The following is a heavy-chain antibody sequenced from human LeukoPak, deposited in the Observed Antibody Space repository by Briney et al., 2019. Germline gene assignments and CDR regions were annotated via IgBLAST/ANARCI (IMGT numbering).Heavy chain of an antibody. J-gene: IGHJ6*02. CDR3: ARVGCSSTSCPYYYYYGMDV. CDR2: IIPIFGTA. D-gene: IGHD2-2*01. V-gene: IGHV1-69*13. Sequence: ASVKVSCKASGGTFSSYAISWVRQAPGQGLEWMGGIIPIFGTANYAQKLQGRVTITADESTSTAYMELSSLRSEDTAVYYCARVGCSSTSCPYYYYYGMDVWGQGTTVTVSS. CDR1: GGTFSSYA.